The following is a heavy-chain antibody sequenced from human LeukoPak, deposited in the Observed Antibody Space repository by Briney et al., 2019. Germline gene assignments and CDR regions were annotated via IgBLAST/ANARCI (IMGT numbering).Heavy chain of an antibody. D-gene: IGHD2-2*01. J-gene: IGHJ4*02. CDR1: GFTFSNYG. CDR3: AKDPKFIVVVPAAVDY. Sequence: GGSLRLSCAASGFTFSNYGMSWVRQAPGKGLEWVSAISGSGGSTYYADSVKGRFTISRDNSKNTLYLQMNSLRAEDTAVYYCAKDPKFIVVVPAAVDYWGQGTLVTVSS. V-gene: IGHV3-23*01. CDR2: ISGSGGST.